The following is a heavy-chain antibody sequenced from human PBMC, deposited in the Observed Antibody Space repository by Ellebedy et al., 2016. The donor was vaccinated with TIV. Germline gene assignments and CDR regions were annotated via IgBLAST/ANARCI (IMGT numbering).Heavy chain of an antibody. CDR2: IYYSGST. J-gene: IGHJ5*02. D-gene: IGHD4-17*01. CDR3: ARDKADYGDYSNWFDP. CDR1: GGSISSGGYY. V-gene: IGHV4-31*03. Sequence: SETLSLTXTVSGGSISSGGYYWSWIRQHPGKGLEWIGYIYYSGSTYYNPSLKSRVTISVDTSKNQFSLKLSSVTAADTAVYYCARDKADYGDYSNWFDPWGQGTLVTVSP.